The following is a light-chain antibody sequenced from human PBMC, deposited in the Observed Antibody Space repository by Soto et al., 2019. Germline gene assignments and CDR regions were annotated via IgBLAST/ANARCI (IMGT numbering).Light chain of an antibody. CDR2: DTS. V-gene: IGKV3-15*01. Sequence: TKSPSTLSAQKKDTVTVTCRASQGIGYTLAWYQHKPGQTPRLLIYDTSTRATGVPTRFSGSRSGAEFTLTIISLQSEDFALYYCQPSNNRLHSFAGVTKL. CDR3: QPSNNRLHS. CDR1: QGIGYT. J-gene: IGKJ4*01.